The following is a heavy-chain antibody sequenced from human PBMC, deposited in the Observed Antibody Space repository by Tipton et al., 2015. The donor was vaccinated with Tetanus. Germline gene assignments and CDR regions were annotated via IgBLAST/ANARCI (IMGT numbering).Heavy chain of an antibody. V-gene: IGHV3-33*01. CDR2: SWYDGTDK. Sequence: SLRLSCAASGFIFSSYGIHWVRQAPGKGLEWVAVSWYDGTDKYYADSVKDRFTISRDNSKSTLYLQMNSLRAEDTAVYYCAREADCSGGSCFSGDFDNWGQGTQVTVSS. J-gene: IGHJ4*02. CDR1: GFIFSSYG. CDR3: AREADCSGGSCFSGDFDN. D-gene: IGHD2-15*01.